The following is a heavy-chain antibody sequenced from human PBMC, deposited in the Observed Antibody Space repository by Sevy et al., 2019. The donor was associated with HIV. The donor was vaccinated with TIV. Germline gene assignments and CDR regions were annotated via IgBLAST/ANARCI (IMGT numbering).Heavy chain of an antibody. CDR1: GYTFNTFG. CDR3: ARDSIPLVQGIIITPYYYGMDV. Sequence: ASVKVSCKTSGYTFNTFGINWMRQAPGQGLQWVGWISAYNGNTKYVQKLQGRVSMTTETSTSTVYMELRSLRSDDTAVYYCARDSIPLVQGIIITPYYYGMDVWGQGTTVTVSS. J-gene: IGHJ6*02. D-gene: IGHD3-10*01. V-gene: IGHV1-18*04. CDR2: ISAYNGNT.